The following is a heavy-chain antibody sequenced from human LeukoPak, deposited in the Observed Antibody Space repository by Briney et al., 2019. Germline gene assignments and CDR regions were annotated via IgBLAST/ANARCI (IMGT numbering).Heavy chain of an antibody. Sequence: SETLSLTCTVSGGSISSYYWSWIRQPPGKGLEWIGYIYYSGSTNFNPSVKSRVAMSVDTSKKQFSLKLSSLTAADTAVYYCARGGTAVIAPYAFDIWGQGTMVTVSS. CDR3: ARGGTAVIAPYAFDI. V-gene: IGHV4-59*01. D-gene: IGHD4-23*01. J-gene: IGHJ3*02. CDR1: GGSISSYY. CDR2: IYYSGST.